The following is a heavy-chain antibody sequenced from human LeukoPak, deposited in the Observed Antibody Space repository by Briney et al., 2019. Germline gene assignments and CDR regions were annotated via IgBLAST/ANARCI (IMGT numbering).Heavy chain of an antibody. J-gene: IGHJ5*02. D-gene: IGHD6-25*01. CDR2: INWNGGST. Sequence: PGGTLRLSCAASGITFSSYGMNWVRQAPGKGLEWVSGINWNGGSTGYADSVKGRFTISRDNAKNSLYLQMNSLRAEDTALYYCARGYSSGWPNWFDPWGQGTLVTVSS. CDR3: ARGYSSGWPNWFDP. V-gene: IGHV3-20*04. CDR1: GITFSSYG.